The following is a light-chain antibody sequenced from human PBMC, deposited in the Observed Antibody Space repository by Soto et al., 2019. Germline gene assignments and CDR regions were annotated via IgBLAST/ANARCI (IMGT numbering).Light chain of an antibody. J-gene: IGKJ3*01. Sequence: EIVLTQSPGTLSLSPGERATVSCRASQSVNSNYFAWYQQKPGQAPRLLIYGASNRATGIPDRFTGSGSGTDFTLTISSLEPEDFAVYFCQQYGASLFTFGPGTKVDF. CDR3: QQYGASLFT. CDR2: GAS. V-gene: IGKV3-20*01. CDR1: QSVNSNY.